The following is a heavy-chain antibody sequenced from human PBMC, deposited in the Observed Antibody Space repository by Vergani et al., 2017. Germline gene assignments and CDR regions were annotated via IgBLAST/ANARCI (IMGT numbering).Heavy chain of an antibody. CDR1: GFTFSSYS. D-gene: IGHD3-3*01. CDR2: ISSSSSYI. J-gene: IGHJ6*02. V-gene: IGHV3-21*01. CDR3: ARDSDYDFWSGYYGYYYYYGMDV. Sequence: EVQLVESGGGLVKPGGSLRLSCAAPGFTFSSYSMNWVRQAPGKGLEWVSSISSSSSYIYYADSVKGRFTISRDNAKNSLYLQMNRLRAEDTAVYYCARDSDYDFWSGYYGYYYYYGMDVWGQGTTVTVSS.